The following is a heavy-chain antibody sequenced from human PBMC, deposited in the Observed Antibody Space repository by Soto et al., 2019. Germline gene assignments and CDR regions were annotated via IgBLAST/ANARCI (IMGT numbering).Heavy chain of an antibody. J-gene: IGHJ4*02. D-gene: IGHD2-2*01. V-gene: IGHV1-69*13. CDR1: GGTFSSYA. CDR3: ARHGVVVPAAISTVDY. Sequence: GASVQVSCKASGGTFSSYAISWVRQAPGQGLEWMGGIIPIFGTANYAQKFQGRVTITADESTSTAYMELSSLRSEDTAMYYCARHGVVVPAAISTVDYWGQGTLVTVSS. CDR2: IIPIFGTA.